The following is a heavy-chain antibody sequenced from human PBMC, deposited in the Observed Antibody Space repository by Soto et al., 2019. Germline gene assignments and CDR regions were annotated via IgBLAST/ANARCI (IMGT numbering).Heavy chain of an antibody. CDR1: GGSISSGGYY. D-gene: IGHD2-15*01. V-gene: IGHV4-31*02. CDR3: ARGDCSGGSCYSLRY. J-gene: IGHJ4*02. Sequence: QVQLQESGPGLVEPSETLSLTCTVSGGSISSGGYYWSWIRQHPGKGLEWIGYIYYSGTTYYNPSLKGRVTISGDTSKNQFYLKLTSVTAADTAVHYCARGDCSGGSCYSLRYWGQGTLVTVSS. CDR2: IYYSGTT.